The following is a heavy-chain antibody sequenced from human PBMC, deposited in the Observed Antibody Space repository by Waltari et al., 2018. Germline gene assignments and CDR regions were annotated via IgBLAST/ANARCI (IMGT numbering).Heavy chain of an antibody. J-gene: IGHJ4*02. CDR1: GFTLSSSY. Sequence: EVQLVESGGGLVQPGGSLRLSCEASGFTLSSSYMHWVRQVPGKGLVWVSRINTDGSSANYADSVKGRFTISRDNGKNTLYLQMNSLRAEDTAVYYCARDGGGNGYIHYWRQGTLVTVSS. CDR3: ARDGGGNGYIHY. V-gene: IGHV3-74*01. D-gene: IGHD3-16*01. CDR2: INTDGSSA.